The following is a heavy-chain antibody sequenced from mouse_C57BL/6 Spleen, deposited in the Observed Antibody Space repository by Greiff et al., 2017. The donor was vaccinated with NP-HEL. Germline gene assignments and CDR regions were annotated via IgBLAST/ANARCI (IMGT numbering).Heavy chain of an antibody. D-gene: IGHD1-1*01. CDR2: IDPSDSYT. CDR1: GYTFTSYW. V-gene: IGHV1-69*01. J-gene: IGHJ4*01. CDR3: ASPHDGSSYGAMDY. Sequence: VQLQQPGAELVMPGASVKLSCKASGYTFTSYWMHWVKQRPGQGLEWIGEIDPSDSYTNYNQKFKGKSTLTVDKSSSTAYMQLSSLTSEDSAVYYCASPHDGSSYGAMDYWGQGTSVTVSS.